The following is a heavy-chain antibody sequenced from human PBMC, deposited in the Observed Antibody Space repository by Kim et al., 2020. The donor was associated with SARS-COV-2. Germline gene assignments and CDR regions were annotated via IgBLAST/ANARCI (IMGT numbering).Heavy chain of an antibody. Sequence: GESLKISCKGSGYSFTSYWIGWVRQMPGKGLEWMGIIYPGDSDTRYSPSFQGQVTISADKSISTAYLQWSSLKASDTAMYYCASLGNYGSGSHDHFDYWGQGTLVTVSS. J-gene: IGHJ4*02. V-gene: IGHV5-51*01. D-gene: IGHD3-10*01. CDR3: ASLGNYGSGSHDHFDY. CDR2: IYPGDSDT. CDR1: GYSFTSYW.